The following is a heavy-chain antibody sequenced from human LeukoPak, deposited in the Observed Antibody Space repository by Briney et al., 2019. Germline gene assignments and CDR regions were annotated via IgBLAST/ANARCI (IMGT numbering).Heavy chain of an antibody. CDR2: IYYSGST. D-gene: IGHD3-22*01. CDR3: ARVPTNNYYDSSGSVDY. Sequence: PSETLSLTCTVSGGSISSGGYYWSWIRQHPGKGLEWIGYIYYSGSTHYNPSLKSRVTISVDTSKNQFSLKLSSVTAADTAVYYCARVPTNNYYDSSGSVDYWGQGTLVTVSS. CDR1: GGSISSGGYY. V-gene: IGHV4-31*03. J-gene: IGHJ4*02.